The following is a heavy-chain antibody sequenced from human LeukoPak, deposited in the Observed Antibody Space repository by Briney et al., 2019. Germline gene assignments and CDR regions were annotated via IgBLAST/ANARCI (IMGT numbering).Heavy chain of an antibody. V-gene: IGHV1-18*01. Sequence: GASVKVSCKASGYTFTSYGISWVRQAPGQGLEWMGWISAYNGNTNYAQKLQGRVTMTTDTSTSTAYMELRSLRSDDTAVYYCARDSGGYSYGNWFAYWGQGTLVTVSS. CDR1: GYTFTSYG. CDR2: ISAYNGNT. J-gene: IGHJ4*02. CDR3: ARDSGGYSYGNWFAY. D-gene: IGHD5-18*01.